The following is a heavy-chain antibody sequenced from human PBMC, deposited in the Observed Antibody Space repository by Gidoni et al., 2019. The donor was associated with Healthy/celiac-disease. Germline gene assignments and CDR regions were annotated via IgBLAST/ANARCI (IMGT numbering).Heavy chain of an antibody. CDR3: ARELAPFLRLGESSPLDY. V-gene: IGHV3-33*01. J-gene: IGHJ4*02. Sequence: QVQLVESGGGVVQPGRSLRLSCAASGFTFSSYGMHWVRQAPGKGLEWVAVIWYDGSNKYYADSVKGRFTISRDNSKNTLYLQMNSLRAEDTAVYYCARELAPFLRLGESSPLDYWGQGTLVTVSS. CDR2: IWYDGSNK. D-gene: IGHD3-16*02. CDR1: GFTFSSYG.